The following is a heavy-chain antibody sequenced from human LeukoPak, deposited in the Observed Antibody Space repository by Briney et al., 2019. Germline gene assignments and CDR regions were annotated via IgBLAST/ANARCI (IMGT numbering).Heavy chain of an antibody. V-gene: IGHV4-4*07. CDR1: GGSISSYY. CDR2: IYTSGST. J-gene: IGHJ4*02. Sequence: SETLSLTCTVSGGSISSYYWIWIRQPAGKGLERIGRIYTSGSTNYNPSLKSRVTMSVDTSKNQFSLKLSSVTAADTAVYYCARVASDGWFFDYWGQGTLVTVSS. D-gene: IGHD6-19*01. CDR3: ARVASDGWFFDY.